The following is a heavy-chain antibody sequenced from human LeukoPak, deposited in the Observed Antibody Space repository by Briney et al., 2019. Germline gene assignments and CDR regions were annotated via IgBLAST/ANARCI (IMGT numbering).Heavy chain of an antibody. J-gene: IGHJ4*02. CDR1: GFTFSSYG. D-gene: IGHD2-2*01. CDR3: AKQVRADGGAGDYFDY. Sequence: GRSLRLSCAAPGFTFSSYGMHWVRQAPGKGLEWVAFIRYDGSNKYYADSVKGRFTISRDNSKNTLYLQMNSLRAEDTAVYYCAKQVRADGGAGDYFDYWGQGTLVTVSS. V-gene: IGHV3-30*02. CDR2: IRYDGSNK.